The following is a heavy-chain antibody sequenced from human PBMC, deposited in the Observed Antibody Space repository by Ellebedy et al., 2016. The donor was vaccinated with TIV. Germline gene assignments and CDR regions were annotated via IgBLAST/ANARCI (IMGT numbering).Heavy chain of an antibody. D-gene: IGHD3-22*01. CDR1: GFTFSSYA. CDR2: ISSTGSRT. Sequence: GESLKISCAASGFTFSSYAMSWVRQAPGKGLEWVSTISSTGSRTYYADSVEGRFIISRDNSEKTLYLQMNSRRAEDTAVYYCAKGRGGGSDTSAPRYYFDYWGLGTLVTVSS. CDR3: AKGRGGGSDTSAPRYYFDY. J-gene: IGHJ4*02. V-gene: IGHV3-23*01.